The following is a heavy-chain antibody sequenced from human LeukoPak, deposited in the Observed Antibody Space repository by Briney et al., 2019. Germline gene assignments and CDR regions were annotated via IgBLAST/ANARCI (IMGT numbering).Heavy chain of an antibody. Sequence: GGSLRLSCAASGFTFSSYGMHWVRQAPGKGLEWVAVISYDGSNKYYADSVKGRFTISRDNSKNTLYLQMNSLRAEDTAVYYCAKETFSAVALGYWGQGTLVTVSS. CDR1: GFTFSSYG. V-gene: IGHV3-30*18. CDR3: AKETFSAVALGY. D-gene: IGHD6-19*01. CDR2: ISYDGSNK. J-gene: IGHJ4*02.